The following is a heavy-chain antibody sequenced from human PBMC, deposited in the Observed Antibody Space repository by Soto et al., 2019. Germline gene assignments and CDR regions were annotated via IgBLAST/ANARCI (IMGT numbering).Heavy chain of an antibody. CDR2: IYWDDDK. Sequence: QITLKESGPPLVKPTQTLTLTCTFSAFSLSTGGVGVGWIRQPPGKALEWLALIYWDDDKRYSPSLRSRLTIPKDTSKNQVVLTMPHMDPVDTATYYCIQSRCGGDCLQSYASYYYYGMDVWGQGTTVTVSS. J-gene: IGHJ6*02. CDR1: AFSLSTGGVG. CDR3: IQSRCGGDCLQSYASYYYYGMDV. D-gene: IGHD2-21*02. V-gene: IGHV2-5*02.